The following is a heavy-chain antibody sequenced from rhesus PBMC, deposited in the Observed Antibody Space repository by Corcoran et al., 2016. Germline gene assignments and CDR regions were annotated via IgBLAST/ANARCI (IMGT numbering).Heavy chain of an antibody. Sequence: EVQLVETGGGLVQPGGSLRLSCAASGFTFSSYGMSWVRQAPGKGLGWFSGISYTGGSTYYPDSVKGRFTISRDNSKTTLSLQMNSLGPEDTAVYYCSTDPGGVCCTFDYWGQGVLVTVSS. CDR3: STDPGGVCCTFDY. V-gene: IGHV3S5*01. CDR1: GFTFSSYG. D-gene: IGHD2-39*02. CDR2: ISYTGGST. J-gene: IGHJ4*01.